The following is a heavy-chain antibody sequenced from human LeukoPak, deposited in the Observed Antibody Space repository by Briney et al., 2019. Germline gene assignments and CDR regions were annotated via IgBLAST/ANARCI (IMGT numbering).Heavy chain of an antibody. D-gene: IGHD1/OR15-1a*01. V-gene: IGHV3-48*03. CDR1: GFTFRSFE. J-gene: IGHJ3*02. CDR2: VSSSGSSK. Sequence: PGGSLRLSCAASGFTFRSFEMNWVRQAPGKGLEWVSYVSSSGSSKYYADSVRGRFTISRDNTKNSLSLQTNSLRAEDTAVYYCARLFYNGLDIWGQGTMVTVSS. CDR3: ARLFYNGLDI.